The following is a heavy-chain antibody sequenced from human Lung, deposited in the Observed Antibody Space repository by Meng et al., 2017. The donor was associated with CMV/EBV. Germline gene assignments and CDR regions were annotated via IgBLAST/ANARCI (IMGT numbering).Heavy chain of an antibody. D-gene: IGHD1-26*01. CDR3: ARDFFGELLGWFDP. Sequence: SVXVSXXASGYTFTGYYMHWVRQAPGQGLEWMGWINPNSGGTNYAQKFQGRVTLTRDTSISTAYMELRRLRSDDTAVYYCARDFFGELLGWFDPWGQGTXVTVSS. CDR1: GYTFTGYY. CDR2: INPNSGGT. V-gene: IGHV1-2*02. J-gene: IGHJ5*02.